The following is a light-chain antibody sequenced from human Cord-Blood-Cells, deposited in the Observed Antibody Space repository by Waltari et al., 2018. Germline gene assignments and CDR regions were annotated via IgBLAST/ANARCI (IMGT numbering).Light chain of an antibody. V-gene: IGLV2-14*01. CDR1: SSHVGGANY. Sequence: QSALTQPASVSGSPGQSITIPCTGTSSHVGGANYVSCYQQHPGKAPKLMIYDVSNRPSGVSNRFSGSKSGNTASLTISGLQAEDEADYYCSSYTSSSTVVFGGGTKLTVL. CDR3: SSYTSSSTVV. J-gene: IGLJ2*01. CDR2: DVS.